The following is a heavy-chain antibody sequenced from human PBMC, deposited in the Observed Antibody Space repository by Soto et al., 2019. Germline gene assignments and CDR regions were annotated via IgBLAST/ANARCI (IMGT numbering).Heavy chain of an antibody. Sequence: QVQLQESGPGLVKPSETLSLTCTVSGGSISSYYWSWIRQPPGKGLEWIGYIYYSGSTNYNPSLKSRVTISVDTSKNQFSLKLSSVTAADTAVYYCARHPAFRGVIIFGSFDPWGQGTLVTVSS. D-gene: IGHD3-10*01. CDR2: IYYSGST. CDR3: ARHPAFRGVIIFGSFDP. V-gene: IGHV4-59*01. CDR1: GGSISSYY. J-gene: IGHJ5*02.